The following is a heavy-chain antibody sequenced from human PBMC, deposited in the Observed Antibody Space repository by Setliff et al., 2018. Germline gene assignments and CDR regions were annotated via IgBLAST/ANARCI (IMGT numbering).Heavy chain of an antibody. D-gene: IGHD6-13*01. CDR2: ISRSSTYI. CDR1: GFTFSTHS. V-gene: IGHV3-21*01. CDR3: ASAGHSGSWFPFDAFHI. J-gene: IGHJ3*02. Sequence: GGSLRLSCEASGFTFSTHSMNWVRQAPGKGLEWVSSISRSSTYIYYADSMKGRFTISRDNAKNSLYLQMNSLRAEDTAVYYCASAGHSGSWFPFDAFHIWGRGQWSPSPQ.